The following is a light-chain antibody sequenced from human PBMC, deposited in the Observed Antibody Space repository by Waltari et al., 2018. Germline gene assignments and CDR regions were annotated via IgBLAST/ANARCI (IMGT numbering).Light chain of an antibody. CDR3: QQYGSSLWT. J-gene: IGKJ1*01. CDR1: QSVSSSY. Sequence: DIVLTQSPGTLSLSPGERATLSCRASQSVSSSYLAWYQQKPGQAPRLLSYGASSRATGIPDRFSGSGSGTDFTLTISRLEPEEFAVYYCQQYGSSLWTFGQGTKVEIK. V-gene: IGKV3-20*01. CDR2: GAS.